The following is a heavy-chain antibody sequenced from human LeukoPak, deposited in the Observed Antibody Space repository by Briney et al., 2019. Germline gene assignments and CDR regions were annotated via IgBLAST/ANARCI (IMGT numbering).Heavy chain of an antibody. J-gene: IGHJ3*02. V-gene: IGHV3-33*06. CDR3: VKERSPFDAFDI. CDR2: IWSDGSNR. CDR1: GFTFSTDG. Sequence: GGSLRLSCAASGFTFSTDGMHWVRQAPGKGLEWVAVIWSDGSNRFYADSVKGRFTFSRDNSKNTLSLQMNSLRAEDTAVYYCVKERSPFDAFDIWGQGTMVTVSS.